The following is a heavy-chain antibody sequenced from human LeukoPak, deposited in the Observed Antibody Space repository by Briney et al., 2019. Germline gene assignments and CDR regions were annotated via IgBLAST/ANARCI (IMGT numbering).Heavy chain of an antibody. CDR3: ARGDITTGGAPFDH. V-gene: IGHV4-34*01. J-gene: IGHJ4*02. CDR2: INHRGST. CDR1: GFTFSSY. Sequence: GSLRLSCAASGFTFSSYWSCIRQPPGKGLEWIGEINHRGSTNYNPSLKSRVTISVDTSKDQFSLKLNSVTAADTAIYYCARGDITTGGAPFDHWGQGSLVTVSS. D-gene: IGHD2-21*01.